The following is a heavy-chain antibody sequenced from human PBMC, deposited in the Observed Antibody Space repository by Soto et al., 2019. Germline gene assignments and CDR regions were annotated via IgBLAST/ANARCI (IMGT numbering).Heavy chain of an antibody. Sequence: QVQLVESGGGVVQPGRSLRLSCAASGFTFSSYGMHWVRQAPGKGLEWVAVIWYDGSNKYYADSVKGRFTISRDNSKNTLYLQMNSLRAEDTAVYYCARDKTPETTVVTPIDYWGQGTLVTVSS. V-gene: IGHV3-33*01. J-gene: IGHJ4*02. CDR1: GFTFSSYG. CDR2: IWYDGSNK. CDR3: ARDKTPETTVVTPIDY. D-gene: IGHD4-17*01.